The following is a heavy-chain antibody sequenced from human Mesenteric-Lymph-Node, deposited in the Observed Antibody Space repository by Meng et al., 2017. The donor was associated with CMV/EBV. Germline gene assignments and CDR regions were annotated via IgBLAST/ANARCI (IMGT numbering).Heavy chain of an antibody. J-gene: IGHJ4*02. CDR3: TRSGDGGSYFDY. V-gene: IGHV3-74*01. CDR2: ISGDGSST. Sequence: SCAASGFTFNNYWMNWVRQVPGKGLVWVSRISGDGSSTNYADSVTGRFTISRDNAKNTLDLQMNSLRVEDTAVYYCTRSGDGGSYFDYWGQGILVTVSS. D-gene: IGHD2-15*01. CDR1: GFTFNNYW.